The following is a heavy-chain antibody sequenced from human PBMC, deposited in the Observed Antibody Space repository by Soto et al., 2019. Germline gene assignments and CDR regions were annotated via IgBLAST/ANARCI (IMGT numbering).Heavy chain of an antibody. Sequence: QVQLQEPGPGLVKPAQTLSLTCTVSGGSISSGGYYWSWIRQHPGKGLEWIGYIYYTGSTYYNPSLKSRVTISVDTSKNQFSLKLSSVTAADTAVYYCATLYMVRGVRTFDYWGQGTLVTVSS. CDR2: IYYTGST. V-gene: IGHV4-31*03. D-gene: IGHD3-10*01. CDR1: GGSISSGGYY. J-gene: IGHJ4*02. CDR3: ATLYMVRGVRTFDY.